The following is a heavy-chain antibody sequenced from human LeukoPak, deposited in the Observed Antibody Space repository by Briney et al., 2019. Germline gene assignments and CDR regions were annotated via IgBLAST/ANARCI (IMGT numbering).Heavy chain of an antibody. D-gene: IGHD2-15*01. Sequence: GGSLRLSCAASGFTFSSYNMNWVRQAPGKGLEWVSSISSSSSYIYYADSVKGRITISRDNAKNSLYLQMNSLRAEDTAVYYCAREIGGGLGPGYWGQGTLVTVSS. J-gene: IGHJ4*02. V-gene: IGHV3-21*01. CDR3: AREIGGGLGPGY. CDR2: ISSSSSYI. CDR1: GFTFSSYN.